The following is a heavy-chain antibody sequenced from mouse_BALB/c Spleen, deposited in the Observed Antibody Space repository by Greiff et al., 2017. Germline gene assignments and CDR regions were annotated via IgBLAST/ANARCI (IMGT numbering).Heavy chain of an antibody. CDR1: GFTFSSYT. D-gene: IGHD1-1*01. V-gene: IGHV5-12-2*01. CDR3: ARRYYGSSPWFAY. J-gene: IGHJ3*01. Sequence: EVKLMESGGGLVQPGGSLKLSCAASGFTFSSYTMSWVRQTPEKRLEWVAYISNGGGSTYYPDTVKGRFTISRDNAKNTLYLQMSSLKSEDTAMYYCARRYYGSSPWFAYWGQGTLVTVSA. CDR2: ISNGGGST.